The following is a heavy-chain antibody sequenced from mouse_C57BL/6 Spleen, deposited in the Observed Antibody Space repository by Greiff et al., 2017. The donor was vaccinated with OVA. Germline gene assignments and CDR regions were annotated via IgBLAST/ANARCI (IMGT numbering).Heavy chain of an antibody. Sequence: VQLQQSDAELVKPGASVKISCKVSGYTFTDHTIHWMKQRPEQGLEWIGYIYPRDGSTKYNEKFKGKATLTADKSSSTAYMQLNSLTSEDSAVYFCASSYYYGSSSYYFDYWGQGTTLTVSS. CDR1: GYTFTDHT. CDR3: ASSYYYGSSSYYFDY. D-gene: IGHD1-1*01. CDR2: IYPRDGST. J-gene: IGHJ2*01. V-gene: IGHV1-78*01.